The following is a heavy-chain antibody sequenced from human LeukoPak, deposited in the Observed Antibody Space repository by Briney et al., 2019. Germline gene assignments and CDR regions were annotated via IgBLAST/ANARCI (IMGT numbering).Heavy chain of an antibody. J-gene: IGHJ4*02. Sequence: GGSLRLSCAASGFTFSSYAMSWVRQAPGKGLEWVSAISGSGGSTYYADSVKGRFTISRDNSKNTLYLQVNSLRVEDTAVYYCAKDGLDDTAMLRDWGQGTLVTVSS. V-gene: IGHV3-23*01. CDR3: AKDGLDDTAMLRD. CDR1: GFTFSSYA. CDR2: ISGSGGST. D-gene: IGHD5-18*01.